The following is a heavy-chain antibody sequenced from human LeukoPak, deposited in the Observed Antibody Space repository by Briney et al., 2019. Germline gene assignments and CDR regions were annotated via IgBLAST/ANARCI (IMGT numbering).Heavy chain of an antibody. J-gene: IGHJ5*02. CDR2: VYYSGST. Sequence: SQTLSLTCTVSGGSISSGGYYWSWIRQHPGKGLEWIGYVYYSGSTYYNPFLKSRVTISVDTSKNQFSLKLSSVTAADTAVYYCARDYARRAVTTTGSWFDPWGQGTLVTVSS. D-gene: IGHD4-17*01. CDR3: ARDYARRAVTTTGSWFDP. V-gene: IGHV4-31*03. CDR1: GGSISSGGYY.